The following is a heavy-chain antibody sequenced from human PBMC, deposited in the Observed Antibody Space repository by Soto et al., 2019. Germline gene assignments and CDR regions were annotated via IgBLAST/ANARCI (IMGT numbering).Heavy chain of an antibody. Sequence: SETLSLTCAVSGGSISSGGYSWCWIRQPPGKGLEWIGYIYHSGSTYYNPSLKSRVTISVDRSKNQFSLKLSSVTAADTAVYYCARGTHKMRAFDIWGQGTMVTVSS. CDR3: ARGTHKMRAFDI. CDR2: IYHSGST. CDR1: GGSISSGGYS. J-gene: IGHJ3*02. V-gene: IGHV4-30-2*01.